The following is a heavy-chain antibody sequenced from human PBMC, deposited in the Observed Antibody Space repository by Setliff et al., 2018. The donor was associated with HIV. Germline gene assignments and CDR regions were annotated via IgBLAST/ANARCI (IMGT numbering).Heavy chain of an antibody. J-gene: IGHJ3*02. CDR3: ARDPSPYYSDDSGYPDDAFDI. Sequence: AASVKVSCKASGGTFSSYAISWVRQAPGQGLEWMGMISPSGISTSYAQKFQGRVTMTRDTSTSTAYMELSSLRSEDTAVYYCARDPSPYYSDDSGYPDDAFDIWGQGTMVTVSS. CDR1: GGTFSSYA. D-gene: IGHD3-22*01. CDR2: ISPSGIST. V-gene: IGHV1-46*03.